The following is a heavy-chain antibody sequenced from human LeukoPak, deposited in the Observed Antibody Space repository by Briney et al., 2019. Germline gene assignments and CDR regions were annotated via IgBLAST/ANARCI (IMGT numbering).Heavy chain of an antibody. D-gene: IGHD3-10*01. J-gene: IGHJ4*02. Sequence: GGSLRLSCAASGFTVSSNYMSWVRQAPGKGLEWVSVIYSGGSTYYADSVKGRFTISRDNSKNTLYLQMNSLRAEDTAVYYCARRGSGMSWALAFDYWGQGTLVTVSS. CDR1: GFTVSSNY. V-gene: IGHV3-53*01. CDR3: ARRGSGMSWALAFDY. CDR2: IYSGGST.